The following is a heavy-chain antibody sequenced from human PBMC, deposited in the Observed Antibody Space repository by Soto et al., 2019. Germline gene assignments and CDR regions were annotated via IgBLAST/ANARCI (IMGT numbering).Heavy chain of an antibody. D-gene: IGHD5-12*01. CDR2: IYYSGST. J-gene: IGHJ4*02. Sequence: PSETLSLTCXVSGGSISSYYWNWIRQPPGKGLEWIGYIYYSGSTNYSPSLKSRVTISVDTSKNQFSLKLSSVTAADTAVYYCARTRDGYNPYHFDYWGQGTLVTVSS. CDR1: GGSISSYY. V-gene: IGHV4-59*01. CDR3: ARTRDGYNPYHFDY.